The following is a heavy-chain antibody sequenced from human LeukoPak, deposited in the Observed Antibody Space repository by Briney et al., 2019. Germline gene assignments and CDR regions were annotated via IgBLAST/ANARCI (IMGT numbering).Heavy chain of an antibody. CDR3: ATFGEQLAPDY. J-gene: IGHJ4*02. V-gene: IGHV3-30-3*01. CDR2: ISYDGSNK. Sequence: GRSLRLSCAASGFTFSSYAMPWVRQAPGKGLEWVAVISYDGSNKYYADSVKGRFTISRDNSKNTLYLQMNSLRAEDTAVYYCATFGEQLAPDYSGQGTLVTVSS. CDR1: GFTFSSYA. D-gene: IGHD3-10*01.